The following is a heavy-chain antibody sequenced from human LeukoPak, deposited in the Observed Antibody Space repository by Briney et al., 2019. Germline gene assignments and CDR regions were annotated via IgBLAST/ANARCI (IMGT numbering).Heavy chain of an antibody. D-gene: IGHD6-19*01. CDR3: AKLLSSGWPFDY. V-gene: IGHV3-23*01. Sequence: GSLRLSRSSSGFTFSCHAMSRVRPAPGKGLEWVSAISGGGGSTYYADSVKGLFTISRDNSKNTLYLQMNSLRAEDTAVYYCAKLLSSGWPFDYWGQGTLVTVSS. CDR1: GFTFSCHA. CDR2: ISGGGGST. J-gene: IGHJ4*02.